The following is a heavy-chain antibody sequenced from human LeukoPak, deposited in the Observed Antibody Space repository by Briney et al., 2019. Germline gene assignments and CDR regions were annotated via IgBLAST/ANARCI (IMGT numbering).Heavy chain of an antibody. CDR1: GGTFSSYA. CDR3: ARARVLVVPADARYYFDY. D-gene: IGHD2-2*01. Sequence: ASVKVSCKASGGTFSSYAISWVRQAPGQGLEWMGGIIPIFGTANYAQKFQGRVTITADESTSTAYMELSSLRSEDTAVYYCARARVLVVPADARYYFDYWGQGTLVTVSS. J-gene: IGHJ4*02. CDR2: IIPIFGTA. V-gene: IGHV1-69*13.